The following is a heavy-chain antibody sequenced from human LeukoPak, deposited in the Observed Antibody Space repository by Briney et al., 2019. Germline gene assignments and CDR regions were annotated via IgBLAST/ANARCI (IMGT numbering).Heavy chain of an antibody. CDR2: ISFDGSIE. CDR1: GFSFSNYG. V-gene: IGHV3-30*18. CDR3: AKDLQHLVRTLSFDF. Sequence: PGGSLRLSCAASGFSFSNYGMHWVRQSPGKGLEWVAVISFDGSIEYYADSVKGQFTISRDDSTNTLYLEMNSLRPEDSALYYCAKDLQHLVRTLSFDFWGQGTLVTVSS. J-gene: IGHJ4*02. D-gene: IGHD6-13*01.